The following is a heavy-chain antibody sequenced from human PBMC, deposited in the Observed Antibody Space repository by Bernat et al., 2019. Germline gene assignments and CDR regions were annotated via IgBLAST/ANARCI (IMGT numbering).Heavy chain of an antibody. J-gene: IGHJ4*02. D-gene: IGHD3-10*01. Sequence: EVQLVESGGGLVKPGGSLRLSCAASGFTFSSYSMNWVRQAPGQRLEWVSSISTSSSYIYYADSVKGRFTISRDNAKNSLYLQMNSLRTEDTAVYYCAREDGSRSYEYYFDYWGQGTLVTVTS. CDR2: ISTSSSYI. CDR1: GFTFSSYS. CDR3: AREDGSRSYEYYFDY. V-gene: IGHV3-21*01.